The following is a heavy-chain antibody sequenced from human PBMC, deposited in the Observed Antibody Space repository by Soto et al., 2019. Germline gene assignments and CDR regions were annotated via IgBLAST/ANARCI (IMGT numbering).Heavy chain of an antibody. CDR1: SGSISSNNW. CDR3: ARMSSGSSYFDY. V-gene: IGHV4-4*02. CDR2: IYHSGST. D-gene: IGHD5-12*01. J-gene: IGHJ4*02. Sequence: SETLCLTCAVSSGSISSNNWWIWVRQPPGKGLEWIGEIYHSGSTTYNPSLKSRVTISVDKSKNQFSLNLASVSAADTAFSYCARMSSGSSYFDYWGQG.